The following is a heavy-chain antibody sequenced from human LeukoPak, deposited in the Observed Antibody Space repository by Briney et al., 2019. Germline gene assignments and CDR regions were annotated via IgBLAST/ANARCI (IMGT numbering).Heavy chain of an antibody. V-gene: IGHV4-59*01. D-gene: IGHD3-3*01. CDR3: ARGRDFWSGYSFDS. Sequence: SETLSLTCTVSGGSISTYYWSWVRQPPGKGLEWIGYVYYSGSTEYNPSLKSRVTISIDTSKIQFSLKLNSMAAADTAVYYCARGRDFWSGYSFDSWGQGTLVTVSS. J-gene: IGHJ4*02. CDR1: GGSISTYY. CDR2: VYYSGST.